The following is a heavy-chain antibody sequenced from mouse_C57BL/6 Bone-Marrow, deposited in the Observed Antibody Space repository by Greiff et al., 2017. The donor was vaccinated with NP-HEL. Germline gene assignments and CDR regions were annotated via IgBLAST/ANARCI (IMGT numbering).Heavy chain of an antibody. V-gene: IGHV5-6*01. D-gene: IGHD2-10*02. CDR1: GFTFSSYG. Sequence: LMESGGDLVKPGGSLKLSCAASGFTFSSYGMSWVRQTPDKRLEWVATISSGGSYTYYPDSVKGRFTISRDNAKNTLYLQMSSLKSEDTAMYYCARHRYGNYWFAYWGQGTLVTVSA. CDR2: ISSGGSYT. J-gene: IGHJ3*01. CDR3: ARHRYGNYWFAY.